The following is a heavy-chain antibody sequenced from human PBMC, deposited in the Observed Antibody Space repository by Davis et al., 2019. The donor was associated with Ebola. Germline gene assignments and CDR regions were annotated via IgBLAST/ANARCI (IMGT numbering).Heavy chain of an antibody. D-gene: IGHD3-22*01. V-gene: IGHV4-39*01. CDR3: ARHMTVAAIKGYGLDV. Sequence: SETLSLTCTVSGGSISSSSYTWSWIRQPPGKGLEWIGEINHSGSTNYNPSLKSRVTISVDTSKNQLSLNLSSVTAADTAVYYCARHMTVAAIKGYGLDVWGQGTTVTVSS. J-gene: IGHJ6*02. CDR2: INHSGST. CDR1: GGSISSSSYT.